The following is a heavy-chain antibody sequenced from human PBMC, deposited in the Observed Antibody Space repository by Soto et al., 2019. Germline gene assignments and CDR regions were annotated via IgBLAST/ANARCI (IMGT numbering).Heavy chain of an antibody. Sequence: QVQLVQSGAEVKKPGASVKVSCKVSGYTLTELSMHWVRQAPGKGLEWRGGFDPEDGETIYAQKFQRRVTMNEDTSTDTAYMERSSLRSEDTDVYYCAPQLNIRSWGAFDIWGQGTMVTVSS. J-gene: IGHJ3*02. CDR3: APQLNIRSWGAFDI. CDR2: FDPEDGET. D-gene: IGHD1-1*01. CDR1: GYTLTELS. V-gene: IGHV1-24*01.